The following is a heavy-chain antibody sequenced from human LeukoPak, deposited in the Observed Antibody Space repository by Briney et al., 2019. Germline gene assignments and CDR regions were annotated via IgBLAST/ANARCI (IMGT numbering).Heavy chain of an antibody. V-gene: IGHV4-30-4*01. CDR1: GGSLSSGDYY. Sequence: SQTLSLTCTVSGGSLSSGDYYWSWIRQPPGKGLEWIGYIYYSGSTYYNPSLKSRVTISVDTSKNQFSLKLSSVTAADTAVYYSARVCSSTSCYTASGDYYGMDVWGQGTTVTVSS. CDR2: IYYSGST. CDR3: ARVCSSTSCYTASGDYYGMDV. D-gene: IGHD2-2*02. J-gene: IGHJ6*02.